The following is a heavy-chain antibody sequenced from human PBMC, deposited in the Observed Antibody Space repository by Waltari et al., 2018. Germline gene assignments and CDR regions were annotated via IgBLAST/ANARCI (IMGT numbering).Heavy chain of an antibody. Sequence: QVQLQQWGAGLLKPSETLSLTCAVYGGSFSGYYWSWIRQPPGKGLEWIGEINHSGSTNYNPSLKSRVTISVDTSKNQFSLKLSSVTAADTAVYYCARVRPTGVVDYWGQGTLVTVSS. CDR1: GGSFSGYY. J-gene: IGHJ4*02. V-gene: IGHV4-34*01. CDR2: INHSGST. CDR3: ARVRPTGVVDY.